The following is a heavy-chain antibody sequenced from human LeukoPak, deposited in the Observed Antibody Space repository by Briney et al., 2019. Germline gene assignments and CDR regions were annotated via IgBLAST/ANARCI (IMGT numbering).Heavy chain of an antibody. V-gene: IGHV3-48*01. J-gene: IGHJ4*02. CDR1: GFTFSSYS. CDR2: ISSSSSTI. D-gene: IGHD4-17*01. CDR3: ARDLPVDY. Sequence: GGSRRISCAASGFTFSSYSMNWVRQAPGKGLEWVSYISSSSSTIYYADSVKGRFTISRDNAKNSLYLQMNSLRAEDTAVYYCARDLPVDYWGQGTLVTVSS.